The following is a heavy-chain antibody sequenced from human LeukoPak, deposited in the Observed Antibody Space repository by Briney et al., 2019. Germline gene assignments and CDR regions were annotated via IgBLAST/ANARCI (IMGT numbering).Heavy chain of an antibody. V-gene: IGHV3-9*01. CDR3: AKDRIAVAGGYFDL. CDR2: ISWSSGSI. Sequence: GGSLRLSCAASGFTFDDYAMHWVRQAPGKGLERVSGISWSSGSIGYADSVKGRFTISRDNAKNSLYLQMNSLRAEDTALYYCAKDRIAVAGGYFDLWGRGTLVTVSS. J-gene: IGHJ2*01. D-gene: IGHD6-19*01. CDR1: GFTFDDYA.